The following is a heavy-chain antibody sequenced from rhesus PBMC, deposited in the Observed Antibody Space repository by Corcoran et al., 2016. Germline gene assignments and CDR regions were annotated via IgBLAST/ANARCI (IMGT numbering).Heavy chain of an antibody. CDR3: ARHFYNSGYFPIDDAFDF. CDR2: AGGSTCIT. V-gene: IGHV4-65*02. J-gene: IGHJ3*01. D-gene: IGHD3-28*01. CDR1: GASITSNNW. Sequence: QVQLQESGPGLVKPSETLSLTCTVSGASITSNNWWSWIRQPPGTGLEWIGNAGGSTCITYYNPSLNSRVTISKDTSKNQFSLKLSSVTAADTAMYYCARHFYNSGYFPIDDAFDFWGQGLRVIVSS.